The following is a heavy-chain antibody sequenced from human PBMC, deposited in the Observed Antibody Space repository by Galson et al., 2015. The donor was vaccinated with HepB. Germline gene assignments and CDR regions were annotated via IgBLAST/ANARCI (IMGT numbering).Heavy chain of an antibody. D-gene: IGHD3-10*01. V-gene: IGHV3-7*05. CDR2: IKEDGSEK. CDR1: EFILSMYW. Sequence: SLRLSCAASEFILSMYWMNWVRQAPGKGLEWVANIKEDGSEKNYVDSVKGRFTIARDNAKNSLYLQMNSLRAEETAGYYCARVKRGEWYSFYYYGMDVWGRGTTVTCSS. J-gene: IGHJ6*02. CDR3: ARVKRGEWYSFYYYGMDV.